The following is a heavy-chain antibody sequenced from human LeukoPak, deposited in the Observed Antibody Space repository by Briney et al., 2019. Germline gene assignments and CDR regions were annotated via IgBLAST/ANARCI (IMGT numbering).Heavy chain of an antibody. CDR3: ARVKWRRLWLSGDQYYLDY. CDR1: GGSISRYF. D-gene: IGHD5-18*01. Sequence: PSETLSLTCTVSGGSISRYFWSWLRQPPGKGLEWIGYIDHSGSTNYNPSLKSRVTISVDTSKNQFSLRLSSVTAADTAVYYCARVKWRRLWLSGDQYYLDYWGQGALVTVSS. J-gene: IGHJ4*02. CDR2: IDHSGST. V-gene: IGHV4-59*01.